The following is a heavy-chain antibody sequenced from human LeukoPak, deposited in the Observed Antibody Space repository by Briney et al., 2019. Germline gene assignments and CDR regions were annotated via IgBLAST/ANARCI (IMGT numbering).Heavy chain of an antibody. CDR2: INHSGST. V-gene: IGHV4-34*01. D-gene: IGHD6-13*01. CDR3: AKLGTSSSWYSGYDAFDI. J-gene: IGHJ3*02. CDR1: GGSFSGYY. Sequence: SETLSLTCAVYGGSFSGYYWGWIRQPPGKGLEWIGEINHSGSTNYNPSLKSRVTISVDTSKNQFSLKLSSVTAADTAVYYCAKLGTSSSWYSGYDAFDIWGQGTMVTVSS.